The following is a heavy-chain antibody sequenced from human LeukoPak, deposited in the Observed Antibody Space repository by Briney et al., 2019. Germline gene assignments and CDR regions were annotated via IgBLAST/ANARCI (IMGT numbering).Heavy chain of an antibody. V-gene: IGHV3-23*01. J-gene: IGHJ4*02. CDR1: GFSFSSLH. CDR3: AKDIGPYSSSWFDY. CDR2: ISDSGSRT. Sequence: GGSLRLSCAAAGFSFSSLHTSWVRQAPGKGLEWVSSISDSGSRTYYADSVKGRFTISRDNSKNTLSLQMNSLRAEDMALYYCAKDIGPYSSSWFDYWGQGTLVTVSS. D-gene: IGHD6-13*01.